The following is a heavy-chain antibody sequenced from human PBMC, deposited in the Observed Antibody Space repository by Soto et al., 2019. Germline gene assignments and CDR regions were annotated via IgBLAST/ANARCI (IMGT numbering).Heavy chain of an antibody. CDR1: GYSFTSYW. J-gene: IGHJ6*02. CDR3: ARHPGGIYSSSPQYYGMDV. V-gene: IGHV5-51*01. D-gene: IGHD6-6*01. CDR2: IYPGDSDT. Sequence: GESLKISCKGSGYSFTSYWIGWVRQMPGKGLEWMGIIYPGDSDTRYSPSFQGQVTISADKSISTAYLQWSGLKASDTAMYYCARHPGGIYSSSPQYYGMDVWGQGTTVTVSS.